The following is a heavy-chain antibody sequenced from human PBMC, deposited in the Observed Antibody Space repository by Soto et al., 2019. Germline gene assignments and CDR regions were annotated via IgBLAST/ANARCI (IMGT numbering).Heavy chain of an antibody. CDR2: INSDGSTI. Sequence: GSLRLSCAASGFNFGPFWMHWVRQTPGKGLVWVSHINSDGSTIVYADSAKGRFTISRDNAKNTLYLQMNSLRVDDTAVYFCVRDRGYPDSFDIWGQGTMVTVSS. J-gene: IGHJ3*02. CDR1: GFNFGPFW. V-gene: IGHV3-74*01. D-gene: IGHD3-10*01. CDR3: VRDRGYPDSFDI.